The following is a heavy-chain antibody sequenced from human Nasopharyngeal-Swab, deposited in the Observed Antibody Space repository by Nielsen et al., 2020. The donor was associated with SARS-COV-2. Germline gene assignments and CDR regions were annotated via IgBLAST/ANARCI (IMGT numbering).Heavy chain of an antibody. V-gene: IGHV4-4*07. D-gene: IGHD2-2*01. CDR3: ARSIPAALFDY. CDR2: IYTSGST. CDR1: GGSISSYY. Sequence: SETLSLTCTVSGGSISSYYWSWIRQPAGKGLEWIGRIYTSGSTNYNPSLKSRVTMSVDTSKDQSSLKLCSVTAADTAVYYCARSIPAALFDYWGQGTLVTVSS. J-gene: IGHJ4*02.